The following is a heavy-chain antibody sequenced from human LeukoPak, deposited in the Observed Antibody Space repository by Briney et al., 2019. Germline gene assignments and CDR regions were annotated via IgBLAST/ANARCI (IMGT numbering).Heavy chain of an antibody. CDR1: EFTFSSFW. J-gene: IGHJ4*02. CDR2: IQEDGNEM. V-gene: IGHV3-7*01. CDR3: ARDYTGGWNDY. D-gene: IGHD7-27*01. Sequence: HPGRSLRLSCAASEFTFSSFWMSWVRQSIGKGLECVARIQEDGNEMHYVDSVKGRFTISRDNARNSLYLQMNNLRVEDTAIYYCARDYTGGWNDYWGQGTLVTVSS.